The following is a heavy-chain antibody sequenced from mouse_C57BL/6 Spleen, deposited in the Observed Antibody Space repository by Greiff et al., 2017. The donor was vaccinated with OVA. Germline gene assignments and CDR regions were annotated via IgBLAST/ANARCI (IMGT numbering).Heavy chain of an antibody. D-gene: IGHD4-1*01. CDR2: INPNNGGT. J-gene: IGHJ4*01. CDR1: GYTFTDYY. V-gene: IGHV1-26*01. CDR3: ARRWDGAMDY. Sequence: VQLQQSGPELVKPGASVKISCKASGYTFTDYYMNWVKQSHGKSLEWIGDINPNNGGTSYNQKFKGKATLTVDKSSSTAYMELRSLTSEDSAVYYCARRWDGAMDYWGQGTSVTVSS.